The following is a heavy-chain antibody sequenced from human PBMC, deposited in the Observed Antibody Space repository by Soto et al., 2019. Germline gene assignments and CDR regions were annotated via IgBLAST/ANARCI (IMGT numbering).Heavy chain of an antibody. CDR3: TTPGVVPAAPYYYYYGMDV. Sequence: LRLSCAASGFTFSNAWMSWVRQAPGKGLEWVGHIKSKTDGGTTDYAAPVKGRFTISRDDSKNTLYLQMNSLKTEDTAVYYCTTPGVVPAAPYYYYYGMDVWGQGTTVTVSS. V-gene: IGHV3-15*01. CDR1: GFTFSNAW. CDR2: IKSKTDGGTT. J-gene: IGHJ6*02. D-gene: IGHD2-2*01.